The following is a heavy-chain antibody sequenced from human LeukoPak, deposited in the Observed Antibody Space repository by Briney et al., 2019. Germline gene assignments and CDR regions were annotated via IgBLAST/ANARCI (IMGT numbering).Heavy chain of an antibody. J-gene: IGHJ6*04. CDR2: IYHSGST. CDR1: GGFISSNNW. V-gene: IGHV4-4*02. CDR3: ARKGPYYNSLTGYYKNGLDV. D-gene: IGHD3-9*01. Sequence: SETLSLTCAVSGGFISSNNWWNWVRQPPGKGLEWAGEIYHSGSTNYNPSLESRVTISVDKSKNQFSLKLSSVTAADTAVYYCARKGPYYNSLTGYYKNGLDVWGKGTTVFVSS.